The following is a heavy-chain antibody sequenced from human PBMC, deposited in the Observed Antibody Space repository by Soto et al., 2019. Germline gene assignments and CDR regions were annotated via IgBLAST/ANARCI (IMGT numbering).Heavy chain of an antibody. D-gene: IGHD1-26*01. J-gene: IGHJ4*02. CDR3: ARVKWELLMRPEYYFDY. Sequence: ASVKVSCKASCYTFTISGISGVQQSRLQWLEWLGCISAYNGNTNYAQKLQGRVTMTTDTSTSTANMELRSLRSDDTAVYYCARVKWELLMRPEYYFDYWGQGTLVTVSS. V-gene: IGHV1-18*04. CDR2: ISAYNGNT. CDR1: CYTFTISG.